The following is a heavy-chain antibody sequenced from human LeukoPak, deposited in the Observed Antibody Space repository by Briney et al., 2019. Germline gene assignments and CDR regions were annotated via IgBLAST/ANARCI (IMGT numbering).Heavy chain of an antibody. V-gene: IGHV1-2*02. CDR1: GYTFTDYY. CDR2: FNPNSGGT. CDR3: ARTDYGDYGPPAEYFQH. Sequence: ASVKVSCKPSGYTFTDYYMHWSRQAPGQGLEWMGWFNPNSGGTNYTQKFQGRVTMTRDTSISTAYMELSRLRSDDTAVYYCARTDYGDYGPPAEYFQHWGQGTLVTVSS. J-gene: IGHJ1*01. D-gene: IGHD4-17*01.